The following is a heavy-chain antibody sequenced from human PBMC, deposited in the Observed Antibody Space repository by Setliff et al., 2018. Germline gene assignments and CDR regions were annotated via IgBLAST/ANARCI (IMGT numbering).Heavy chain of an antibody. V-gene: IGHV4-61*01. CDR1: GGSVSSGSYY. CDR3: ARSPWGGESYYFDY. D-gene: IGHD2-15*01. Sequence: SETLSLPCTVSGGSVSSGSYYWSWIRQPPGKGLEWIGYIYYSGRTNYNPSLKSRVTISVDTSKNQFSLRLSSVTSADTAVYYCARSPWGGESYYFDYWGQGTLVTVSS. J-gene: IGHJ4*02. CDR2: IYYSGRT.